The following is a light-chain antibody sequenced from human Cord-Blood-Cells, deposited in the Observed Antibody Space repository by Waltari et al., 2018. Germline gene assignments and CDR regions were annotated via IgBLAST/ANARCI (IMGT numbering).Light chain of an antibody. CDR1: SSDVGGYNY. J-gene: IGLJ2*01. V-gene: IGLV2-11*01. Sequence: QSALTQPRSVSGSPGQSVTISCTGPSSDVGGYNYVSWYQQHPGKAPKLMIYDVSKRPSGVPALFSGSKSGNTASLTRSGLQAEDEADYYCCSYAGSYTVVFGGGTKLTVL. CDR2: DVS. CDR3: CSYAGSYTVV.